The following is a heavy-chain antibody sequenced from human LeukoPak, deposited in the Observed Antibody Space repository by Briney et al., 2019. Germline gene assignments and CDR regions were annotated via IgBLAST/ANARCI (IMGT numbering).Heavy chain of an antibody. D-gene: IGHD3-3*01. Sequence: PGGSLRLSCAASGFIFDDYAMHWVRQAPGKGLEWVSGIRWNSGSIGYADSVKGRFTISRDNAKNSLYLQMNSLRAEDTAVYYCARDDAIFGVVTPRYYGMDVWGQGTTVTVSS. CDR2: IRWNSGSI. CDR3: ARDDAIFGVVTPRYYGMDV. CDR1: GFIFDDYA. J-gene: IGHJ6*02. V-gene: IGHV3-9*01.